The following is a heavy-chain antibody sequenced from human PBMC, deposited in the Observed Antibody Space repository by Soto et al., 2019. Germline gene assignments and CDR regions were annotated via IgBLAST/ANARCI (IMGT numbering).Heavy chain of an antibody. CDR2: INYSGST. CDR3: ARGSHCSSTSCYASAVTTSYYYYMDV. Sequence: PAETLSLTCAYYGGSFSGYYFSWIRQPPGKGLEWIGEINYSGSTNYNPSLKSRVTISVDTSKNQFSLKLSSVTAADTTVYYCARGSHCSSTSCYASAVTTSYYYYMDVWGKGTTVTVSS. V-gene: IGHV4-34*01. CDR1: GGSFSGYY. D-gene: IGHD2-2*01. J-gene: IGHJ6*03.